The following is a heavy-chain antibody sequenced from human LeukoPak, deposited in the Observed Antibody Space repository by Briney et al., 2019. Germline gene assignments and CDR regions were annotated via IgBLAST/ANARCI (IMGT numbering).Heavy chain of an antibody. V-gene: IGHV4-39*01. J-gene: IGHJ5*02. CDR3: ASQVDPST. CDR1: GGSISSSSYY. Sequence: SETLSLTCTVSGGSISSSSYYWGWIRQPPGKGLEWIGSIYYSGSTYYNPSLKSRVTISVDTSKNQFSLKLSSVTAADTAVYYCASQVDPSTWGQGTLVTVSS. D-gene: IGHD2-2*01. CDR2: IYYSGST.